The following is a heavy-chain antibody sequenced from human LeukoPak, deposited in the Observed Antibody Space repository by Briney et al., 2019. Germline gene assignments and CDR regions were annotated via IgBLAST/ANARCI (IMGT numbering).Heavy chain of an antibody. D-gene: IGHD3-22*01. Sequence: SETLSFTWVATAGYISSNNWSLIRQPAGKGLEWIGRIYTSGSTNYNPSLKSRVTMSVDTSKNQFSLKLSSVTAADTAVYYCARLEITYYHYSSGYNNGPVFDICGQGTMVTVSS. V-gene: IGHV4-4*07. J-gene: IGHJ3*02. CDR2: IYTSGST. CDR3: ARLEITYYHYSSGYNNGPVFDI. CDR1: AGYISSNN.